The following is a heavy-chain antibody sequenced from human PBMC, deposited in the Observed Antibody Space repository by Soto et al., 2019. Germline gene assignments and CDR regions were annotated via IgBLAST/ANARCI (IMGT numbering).Heavy chain of an antibody. Sequence: SETLSLTCTVSGGSVSNSNYYWGWIRQSPWKGLEWIGSVYYRGRSYSKSSVKSRVTISVDTSKNQFSLNLNSVTASDTAVYYCVSQLTSALTQAYYDHWGPGXLLTVST. CDR3: VSQLTSALTQAYYDH. J-gene: IGHJ4*02. V-gene: IGHV4-39*01. CDR2: VYYRGRS. D-gene: IGHD2-21*02. CDR1: GGSVSNSNYY.